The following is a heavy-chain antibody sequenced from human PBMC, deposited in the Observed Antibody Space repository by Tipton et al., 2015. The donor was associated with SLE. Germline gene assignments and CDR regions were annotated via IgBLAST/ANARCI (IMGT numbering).Heavy chain of an antibody. CDR3: ARVGITGTTWDWYFDL. D-gene: IGHD1-7*01. CDR2: IYYSGST. V-gene: IGHV4-59*01. J-gene: IGHJ2*01. CDR1: GGSIRSYY. Sequence: TLSLTCTVSGGSIRSYYWSWIRQTPEKGLEWIGYIYYSGSTNYNPSLKSRVTISVDTSKNQFSLKLSSVTAADTAVYYCARVGITGTTWDWYFDLWGRGTLVTVSS.